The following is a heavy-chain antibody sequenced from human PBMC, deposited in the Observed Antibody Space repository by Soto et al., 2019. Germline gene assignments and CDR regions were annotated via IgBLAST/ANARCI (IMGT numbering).Heavy chain of an antibody. CDR2: IVPILRRA. Sequence: SVKVSCKTSGGAFSSYAISWVRQAPGQGLEWMGGIVPILRRADYAQKFQGRVTVTADEAASTAYMELTSLRSEDTAVYYCARGVPDAFGYVYNWFDPWGQGTLVTVSS. V-gene: IGHV1-69*10. D-gene: IGHD2-2*01. CDR3: ARGVPDAFGYVYNWFDP. CDR1: GGAFSSYA. J-gene: IGHJ5*02.